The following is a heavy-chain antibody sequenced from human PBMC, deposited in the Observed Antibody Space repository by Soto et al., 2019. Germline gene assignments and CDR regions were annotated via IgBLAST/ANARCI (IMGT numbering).Heavy chain of an antibody. CDR2: IIPIFGTA. Sequence: ASVKVSCKASGGTFSRYAISWVRQAPGQGLEWMGGIIPIFGTANYAQKFQGRVTITTDESTSTAYMELSSLRSEDTAVYYCARHPGGRGYYYGMDVWGQGTTVTVSS. CDR1: GGTFSRYA. CDR3: ARHPGGRGYYYGMDV. J-gene: IGHJ6*02. V-gene: IGHV1-69*05. D-gene: IGHD2-15*01.